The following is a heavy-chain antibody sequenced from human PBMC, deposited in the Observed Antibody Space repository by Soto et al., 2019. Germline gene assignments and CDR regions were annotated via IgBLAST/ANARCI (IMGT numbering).Heavy chain of an antibody. J-gene: IGHJ5*02. CDR3: ARGYYDSSGGNWFDP. CDR2: IYPGDSDT. V-gene: IGHV5-51*01. D-gene: IGHD3-22*01. CDR1: GYSFTSYW. Sequence: GESLKISCKGSGYSFTSYWIGWVRQMPGKGLEWMGIIYPGDSDTRYSPSFQGQVTISADKSISTAYLQWSSLKASDTAMYYCARGYYDSSGGNWFDPWGQGTLVTVSS.